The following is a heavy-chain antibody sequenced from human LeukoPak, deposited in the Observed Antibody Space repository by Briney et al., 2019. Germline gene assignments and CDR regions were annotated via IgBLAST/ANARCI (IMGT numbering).Heavy chain of an antibody. Sequence: GGSMRLSCAASGFTFSSYAMHWVRQAPGKGLEWVAVTSYDGSNKYYADSVKGRFTISRDNSKNTLYLQMNSLIGEDTAVYYCARDQQLDYWGQGTLVTVSS. CDR3: ARDQQLDY. CDR2: TSYDGSNK. V-gene: IGHV3-30*01. D-gene: IGHD1-1*01. J-gene: IGHJ4*02. CDR1: GFTFSSYA.